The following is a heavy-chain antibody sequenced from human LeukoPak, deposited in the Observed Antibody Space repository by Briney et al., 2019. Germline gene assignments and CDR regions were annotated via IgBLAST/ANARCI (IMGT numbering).Heavy chain of an antibody. CDR2: ISGSGGST. V-gene: IGHV3-23*01. Sequence: GGALRLSCAASGFTFSSYAMSWVRQAPGKGMEWVSAISGSGGSTYYADSVKCRFTVSRDNSKNTLHLQMNNLRAEDTAVYYCARAAYDSNGFTANHDSWGQGTLVTVSS. CDR1: GFTFSSYA. D-gene: IGHD3-22*01. CDR3: ARAAYDSNGFTANHDS. J-gene: IGHJ4*02.